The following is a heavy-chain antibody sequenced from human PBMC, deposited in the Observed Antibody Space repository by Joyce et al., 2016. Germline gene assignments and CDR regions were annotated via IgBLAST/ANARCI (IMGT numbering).Heavy chain of an antibody. CDR1: SFTLSDFA. CDR2: MSCSSDYI. Sequence: EVQLLESGGGLVQPGGSLRLSCVVSSFTLSDFAMNWISQDPRKGMEFVSIMSCSSDYIKYAESVRGRFTISRDNSKNTVYLQMNDLRAEDTSVYFCARDWQADNWGQGTLVTVSS. V-gene: IGHV3-23*01. CDR3: ARDWQADN. J-gene: IGHJ4*02.